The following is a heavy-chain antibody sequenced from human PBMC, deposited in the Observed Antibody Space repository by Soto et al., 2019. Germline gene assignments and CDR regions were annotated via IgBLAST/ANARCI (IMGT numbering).Heavy chain of an antibody. D-gene: IGHD1-7*01. Sequence: GESLQISCQASGYSFTTYWIAWVRQMPEKGLEWMGIIYPGDSDTRYSPSFEGQVTISADKSISTVYLQWSSLEASDTAMYYCARGDWNYGEYYYGLDVWGQGTTVTVSS. CDR1: GYSFTTYW. V-gene: IGHV5-51*01. CDR2: IYPGDSDT. CDR3: ARGDWNYGEYYYGLDV. J-gene: IGHJ6*02.